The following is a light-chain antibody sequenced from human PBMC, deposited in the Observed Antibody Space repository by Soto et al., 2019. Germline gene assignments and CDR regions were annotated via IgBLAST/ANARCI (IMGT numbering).Light chain of an antibody. CDR2: RNN. V-gene: IGLV1-47*01. CDR1: NSNIGSKY. J-gene: IGLJ2*01. Sequence: QSVLTQPPSASGTPGQRVSISCSGSNSNIGSKYVYWYQQLPGTAPKLLMYRNNQRPSGVPDRFSGSKSGTSASLAISGLRYEDEADYYCAALDNNLGGPAFGGGTKVTVL. CDR3: AALDNNLGGPA.